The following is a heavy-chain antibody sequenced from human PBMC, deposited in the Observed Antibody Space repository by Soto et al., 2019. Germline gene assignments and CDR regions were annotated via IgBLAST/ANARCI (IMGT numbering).Heavy chain of an antibody. J-gene: IGHJ4*02. V-gene: IGHV1-3*01. D-gene: IGHD6-19*01. CDR1: GYTFTSYA. Sequence: QVQLVQSGAEVKKPGASVKVSCKASGYTFTSYAIHWVRQAPGQRLEWMGWSNAGNGNTKYSQKFQDRVTITRDTSXXTXXXXXXXXXXXDTAVYXXAXXLGGWPDYWGQGTLVTVSS. CDR2: SNAGNGNT. CDR3: AXXLGGWPDY.